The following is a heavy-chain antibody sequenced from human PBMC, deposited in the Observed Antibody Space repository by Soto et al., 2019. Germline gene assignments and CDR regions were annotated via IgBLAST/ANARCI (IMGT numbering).Heavy chain of an antibody. J-gene: IGHJ4*02. CDR1: GGTFSSYA. CDR2: IIPIFGTA. CDR3: ARSWELRATFDY. V-gene: IGHV1-69*13. D-gene: IGHD1-26*01. Sequence: GASVKVSCKASGGTFSSYAISWVRQAPGQGLEWMGGIIPIFGTANYAQKFQGRVTITADESTSTAYMELSSLRSEDTAVYYCARSWELRATFDYWGQGTLVTV.